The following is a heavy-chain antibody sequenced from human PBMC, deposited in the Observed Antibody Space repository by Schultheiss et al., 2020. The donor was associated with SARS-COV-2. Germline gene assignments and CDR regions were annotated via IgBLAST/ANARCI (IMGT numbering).Heavy chain of an antibody. CDR3: ARDREYYYGSGAGDYFDY. V-gene: IGHV3-NL1*01. CDR2: IYSGGST. J-gene: IGHJ4*02. Sequence: GGSLRLSCAASGFTFSSYAMHWVRQAPGKGLEWVAVIYSGGSTYYADSVKGRFTISRDNSKNSLYLQMNSLRDEDTAVYYCARDREYYYGSGAGDYFDYWGQGTLVTVSS. D-gene: IGHD3-10*01. CDR1: GFTFSSYA.